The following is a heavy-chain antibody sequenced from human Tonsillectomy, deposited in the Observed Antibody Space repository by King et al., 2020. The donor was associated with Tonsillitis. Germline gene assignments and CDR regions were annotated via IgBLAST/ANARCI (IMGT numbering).Heavy chain of an antibody. CDR1: GFTFSSYS. J-gene: IGHJ3*02. V-gene: IGHV3-21*01. Sequence: VQLVESGGGLVKPGGSLRLSCAASGFTFSSYSMNWVRQAPGKGLEWVSSISSSSSYIYYADSVKGRFTISRDNAKNSLYLQMNSLRAEDTAVYYCARDISPFYYYDSSGYDAFDIWGQGTMVTVSS. D-gene: IGHD3-22*01. CDR3: ARDISPFYYYDSSGYDAFDI. CDR2: ISSSSSYI.